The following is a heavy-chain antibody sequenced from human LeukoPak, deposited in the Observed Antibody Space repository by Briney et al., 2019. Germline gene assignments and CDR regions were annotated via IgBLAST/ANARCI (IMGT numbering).Heavy chain of an antibody. V-gene: IGHV1-8*03. Sequence: GASVTVSCKASGYTFTSYDINWVRQATGQGLEWMGWMNPNSGNTGYAQKCQGRVTITRNTSISTAYMELSSLRCEDTAVYYCASPIAVTTAFDYWGQGTLVTVSS. CDR1: GYTFTSYD. D-gene: IGHD4-17*01. J-gene: IGHJ4*02. CDR3: ASPIAVTTAFDY. CDR2: MNPNSGNT.